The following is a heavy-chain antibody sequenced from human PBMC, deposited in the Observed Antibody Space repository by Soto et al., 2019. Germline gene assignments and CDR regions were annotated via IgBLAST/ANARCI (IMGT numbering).Heavy chain of an antibody. V-gene: IGHV3-30-3*01. CDR3: ARVCGRDGYNYFRVPTRFDY. Sequence: QVQLVESGGGVVQPGRSLRLSCAASGFTFSSYAMHWVRQAPGKGLEWVAVISYDGSNKYYADSVKGRFTISRDNSKNTXYXXMNSLRAEDTAVYYCARVCGRDGYNYFRVPTRFDYWGQGTLVTVSS. CDR1: GFTFSSYA. J-gene: IGHJ4*02. CDR2: ISYDGSNK. D-gene: IGHD5-12*01.